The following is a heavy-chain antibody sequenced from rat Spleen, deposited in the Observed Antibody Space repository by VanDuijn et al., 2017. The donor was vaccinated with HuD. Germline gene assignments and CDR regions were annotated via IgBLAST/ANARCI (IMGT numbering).Heavy chain of an antibody. J-gene: IGHJ3*01. V-gene: IGHV5-25*01. D-gene: IGHD1-7*01. CDR1: GFTFSNCY. CDR2: ITNSGGSP. Sequence: EVQLVESGGGLVQPGRSLKLSCAASGFTFSNCYMAWVRQGPTKGLEWVASITNSGGSPYYRDSVKGRFTISRDNAESTLYLQMDSLRSEDTATYYCARPSYGYPFAYWGQGTLVTVSS. CDR3: ARPSYGYPFAY.